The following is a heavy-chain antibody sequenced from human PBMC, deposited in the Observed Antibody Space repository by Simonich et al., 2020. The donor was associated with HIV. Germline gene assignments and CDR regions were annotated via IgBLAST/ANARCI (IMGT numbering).Heavy chain of an antibody. CDR2: IYHSGST. J-gene: IGHJ4*02. Sequence: QVQLQASGPGLVKPSGTLSLTCAVPGDSISRSHWWRWVRQPPGKGLEWIGEIYHSGSTNYNPSLKSRVTISIDKSKNQFSLKLSAVTAADTAVYYCATSSGWYRIDYWGQGPLVIVSA. CDR3: ATSSGWYRIDY. V-gene: IGHV4-4*02. D-gene: IGHD6-19*01. CDR1: GDSISRSHW.